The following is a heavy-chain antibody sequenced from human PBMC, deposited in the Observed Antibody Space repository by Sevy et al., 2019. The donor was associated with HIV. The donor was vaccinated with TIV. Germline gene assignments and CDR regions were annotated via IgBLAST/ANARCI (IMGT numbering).Heavy chain of an antibody. CDR2: ISGSGGST. CDR1: GFTFSSYA. CDR3: AKDLPQYSSGWELFAFDI. V-gene: IGHV3-23*01. D-gene: IGHD6-19*01. J-gene: IGHJ3*02. Sequence: GESLKISCAASGFTFSSYAMSWVRQAPGKGLEWVSAISGSGGSTYYADSVKGRFTISRDNSKNTLYLQMNSLRAEDTAVYYCAKDLPQYSSGWELFAFDIWGQGTMVTVSS.